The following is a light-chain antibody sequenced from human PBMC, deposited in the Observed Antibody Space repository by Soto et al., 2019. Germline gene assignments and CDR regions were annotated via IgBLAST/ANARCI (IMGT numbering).Light chain of an antibody. Sequence: QSALTQPASASGSPGQSITISCTGTSSDVGGYNYVSWYQQHPGKAPKLMIYEVSNRPSGVSNRFSGSKSGNTASLTISGLQAEDEAYYYCSSYTSSSTLVVFGGGTKLTVL. CDR1: SSDVGGYNY. CDR3: SSYTSSSTLVV. V-gene: IGLV2-14*01. J-gene: IGLJ2*01. CDR2: EVS.